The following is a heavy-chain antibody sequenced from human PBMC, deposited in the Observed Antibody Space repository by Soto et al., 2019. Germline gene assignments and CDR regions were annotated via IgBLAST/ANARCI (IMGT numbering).Heavy chain of an antibody. V-gene: IGHV3-74*01. Sequence: GGSLRLSCAASGFTFSTYWMHWVRQAPGKRLVWASRINSDGSSTSYADSVKGRFTISRDNAKNTLHLQMNSLRAEDTAVYYCAKDRLEYSHMQILNDHGMDVWGQGTTVTVSS. CDR3: AKDRLEYSHMQILNDHGMDV. D-gene: IGHD1-1*01. CDR2: INSDGSST. J-gene: IGHJ6*02. CDR1: GFTFSTYW.